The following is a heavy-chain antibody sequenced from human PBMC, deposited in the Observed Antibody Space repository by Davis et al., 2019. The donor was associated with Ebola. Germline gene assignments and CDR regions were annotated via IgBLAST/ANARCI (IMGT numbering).Heavy chain of an antibody. Sequence: PGGSLRLSCAASGFTFSSYGMHWVRQAPGKGLEWVAVIWYDGSNKYYADSVKGRFTISRDNSKNTLYLQMNSLRAEDTAVYYCARASVPSGFDPWGQGTLVTVSS. V-gene: IGHV3-33*01. CDR1: GFTFSSYG. CDR3: ARASVPSGFDP. D-gene: IGHD2-2*01. J-gene: IGHJ5*02. CDR2: IWYDGSNK.